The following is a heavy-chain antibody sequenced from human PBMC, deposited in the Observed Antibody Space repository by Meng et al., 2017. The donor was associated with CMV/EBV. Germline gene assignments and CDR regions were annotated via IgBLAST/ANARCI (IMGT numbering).Heavy chain of an antibody. Sequence: GESLKISCAASGFTFSSYWMHWVRQAPGKGLVWVSRINSDGSSTSYADSVKGRFTISRDNAKNTLYLQMNSLRAEDTAVYYCARDAIYCGGDCYSDYWGQGTLVTVSS. CDR3: ARDAIYCGGDCYSDY. J-gene: IGHJ4*02. CDR1: GFTFSSYW. CDR2: INSDGSST. D-gene: IGHD2-21*01. V-gene: IGHV3-74*01.